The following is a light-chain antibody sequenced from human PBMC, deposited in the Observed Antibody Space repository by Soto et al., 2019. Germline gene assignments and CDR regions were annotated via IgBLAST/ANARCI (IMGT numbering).Light chain of an antibody. CDR3: SSYAGSNNYV. CDR2: EVS. CDR1: SSDVGVYNY. J-gene: IGLJ1*01. V-gene: IGLV2-8*01. Sequence: QSALTQPPSASGSAGQSVTISCTGTSSDVGVYNYVSWYQQHPGKAPTLMIYEVSKRPSGVPDRFSGSKSGNTASLTVSGLQAEDEADYYCSSYAGSNNYVFGTGTKVTVL.